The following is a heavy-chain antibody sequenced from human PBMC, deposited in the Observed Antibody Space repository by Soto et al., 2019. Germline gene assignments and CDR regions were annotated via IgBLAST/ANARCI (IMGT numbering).Heavy chain of an antibody. CDR2: INGYNGNT. CDR1: GYTFTTYG. CDR3: AREGSAPYYYYGMDV. D-gene: IGHD6-19*01. Sequence: QVQLEQSGAEVKKPGDSMKVSCKASGYTFTTYGISWVRQAPGQGLEWMGWINGYNGNTDYPQKLQRRVTMTADTSTSTAYMALRSLRSDDTAVYYCAREGSAPYYYYGMDVWGQGTTVTVSS. V-gene: IGHV1-18*01. J-gene: IGHJ6*02.